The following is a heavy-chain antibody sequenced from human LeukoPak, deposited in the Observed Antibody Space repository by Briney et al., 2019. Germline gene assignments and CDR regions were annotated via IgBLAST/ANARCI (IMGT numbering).Heavy chain of an antibody. CDR1: GFTFSSYW. CDR2: INGDGSSI. CDR3: AREGRASGYDFDC. V-gene: IGHV3-74*03. Sequence: GGSLRLSCAASGFTFSSYWMHWVRQAPGKGLVWVSRINGDGSSITYADSVKGRFTISRDNAKNTLYLQMNSLRVEDTAVYFCAREGRASGYDFDCWGQGTLVTVSS. D-gene: IGHD5-12*01. J-gene: IGHJ4*02.